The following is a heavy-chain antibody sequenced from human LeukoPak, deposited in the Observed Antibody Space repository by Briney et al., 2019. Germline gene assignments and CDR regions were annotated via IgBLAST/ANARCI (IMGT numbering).Heavy chain of an antibody. V-gene: IGHV3-7*02. CDR2: IKQDGSEK. CDR1: GFTFSSYW. CDR3: ARLYGGYGDYYFDY. D-gene: IGHD4-17*01. Sequence: GGSLRLSCAASGFTFSSYWMSWVRQAPGKGLEWVANIKQDGSEKYYVDSVKGRFTISRDNAKNSLYLQMNSLRAEDTVVYYCARLYGGYGDYYFDYWGQGTLVTVSS. J-gene: IGHJ4*02.